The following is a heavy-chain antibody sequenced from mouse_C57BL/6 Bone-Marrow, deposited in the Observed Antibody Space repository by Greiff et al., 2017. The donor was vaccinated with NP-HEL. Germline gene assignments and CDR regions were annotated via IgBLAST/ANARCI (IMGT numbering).Heavy chain of an antibody. CDR1: GYTFTSYW. J-gene: IGHJ1*03. CDR2: IHPNSGST. V-gene: IGHV1-64*01. CDR3: ANAGYWYFDV. Sequence: VQLQQPGAELVKPGASVKLSCKASGYTFTSYWMHWVKQRPGQGLEWIGMIHPNSGSTNYNEKFQSKATLTVDKSSSTAYMQLTSLTSEDSAVYYCANAGYWYFDVWGTGTTVTVSS.